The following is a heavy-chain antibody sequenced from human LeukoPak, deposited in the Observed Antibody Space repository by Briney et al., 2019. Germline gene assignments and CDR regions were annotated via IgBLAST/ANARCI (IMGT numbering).Heavy chain of an antibody. CDR3: AREGGFGGNFDY. D-gene: IGHD4-23*01. CDR1: GFTFSSYA. Sequence: GGSLRLSCAASGFTFSSYAMHWVRQAPGKGLEYVSAISSNGGSTYYANSVKGRFTISRDNSKNTLYLQMGSLRAEDMAVYYCAREGGFGGNFDYWGQGTLVTVSS. J-gene: IGHJ4*02. CDR2: ISSNGGST. V-gene: IGHV3-64*01.